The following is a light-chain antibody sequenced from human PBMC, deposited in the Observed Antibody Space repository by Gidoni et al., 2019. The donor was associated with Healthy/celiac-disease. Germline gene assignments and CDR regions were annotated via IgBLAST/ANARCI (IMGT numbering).Light chain of an antibody. J-gene: IGLJ3*02. Sequence: SYELTQPPSVSVSPGKTARITCSGDALPKQYAYWYQQKPGQAPVLGIYKDSERPSGIPERFSGSSSGTTVTLTISGGQAEDEADYYCQSADSSGTYEVFGGGTKLTVL. CDR2: KDS. V-gene: IGLV3-25*03. CDR1: ALPKQY. CDR3: QSADSSGTYEV.